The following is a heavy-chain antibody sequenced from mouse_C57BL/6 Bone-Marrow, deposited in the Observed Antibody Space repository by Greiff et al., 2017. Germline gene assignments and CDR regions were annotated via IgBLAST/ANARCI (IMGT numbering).Heavy chain of an antibody. V-gene: IGHV1-69*01. CDR1: GYTFTSYW. J-gene: IGHJ1*03. Sequence: QVQLQQPGAELVMPGASVKLSCKASGYTFTSYWMHWVKQRPGQGLEWIGELDPSDSYTNYNQKFKGKSTLTVDKSSSTAYMQLSSLTSEDSAVYYCARPPSSSHWYFDVWGTGTTVTVSS. CDR3: ARPPSSSHWYFDV. D-gene: IGHD1-1*01. CDR2: LDPSDSYT.